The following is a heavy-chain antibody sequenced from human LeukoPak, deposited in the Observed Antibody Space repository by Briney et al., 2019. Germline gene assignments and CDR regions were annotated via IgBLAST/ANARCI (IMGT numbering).Heavy chain of an antibody. V-gene: IGHV3-21*01. CDR2: ISSGSSYA. Sequence: GGSLRLSCAASGFTFSSYTMNWVRQAPGKGLEWVSFISSGSSYAYYADSAKGRFTISRDNAKNSLYLQMNSLRVEDTAVYYCARGHDYWGQGTLVTVSS. J-gene: IGHJ4*02. CDR1: GFTFSSYT. CDR3: ARGHDY.